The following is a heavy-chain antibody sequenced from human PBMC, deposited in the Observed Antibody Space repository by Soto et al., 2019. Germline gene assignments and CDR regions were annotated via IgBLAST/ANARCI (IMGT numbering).Heavy chain of an antibody. CDR3: AFGNLSYYFDF. CDR2: IWYDGSDK. J-gene: IGHJ4*02. D-gene: IGHD3-16*01. Sequence: GGSLRLSCAASGFTFSGFGMHWVRQAPGKGLEWVAIIWYDGSDKYYADSVKGRFTISRDNSKKTLYLQMNSLRAEDTAVYHCAFGNLSYYFDFWGQATPVTVSS. V-gene: IGHV3-33*01. CDR1: GFTFSGFG.